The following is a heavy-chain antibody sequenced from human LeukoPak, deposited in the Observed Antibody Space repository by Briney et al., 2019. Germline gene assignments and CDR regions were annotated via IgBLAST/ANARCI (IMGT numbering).Heavy chain of an antibody. D-gene: IGHD3-3*01. J-gene: IGHJ4*02. CDR3: ARDWSGDDY. CDR1: GFTFSSYS. V-gene: IGHV3-21*01. CDR2: ISSSSTYI. Sequence: PGGSLRLSCGVSGFTFSSYSMSWVRQAPGKGLEWVSSISSSSTYIYYVDSVKGRFTISRDDAKNSLYLQMNSLRPEDTALHYCARDWSGDDYWGQGTLVTVSS.